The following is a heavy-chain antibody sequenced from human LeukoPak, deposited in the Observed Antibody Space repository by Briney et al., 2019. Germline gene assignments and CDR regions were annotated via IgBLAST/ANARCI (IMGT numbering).Heavy chain of an antibody. Sequence: GGSLRLSCAASGFTFSSYWMSWVRQAPGKGLEWVANIKQDGSEKYYVDSVKGRFTISRDNAKNSLFLQMNSLRAEDTAVYYCARLHYEILTGHPAFDFWGQGTLVTVSS. CDR1: GFTFSSYW. V-gene: IGHV3-7*01. CDR3: ARLHYEILTGHPAFDF. J-gene: IGHJ4*02. CDR2: IKQDGSEK. D-gene: IGHD3-9*01.